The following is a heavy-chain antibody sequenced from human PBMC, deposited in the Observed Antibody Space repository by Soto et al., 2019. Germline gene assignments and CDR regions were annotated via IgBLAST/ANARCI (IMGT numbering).Heavy chain of an antibody. CDR2: IYYSGST. J-gene: IGHJ6*02. Sequence: PSETLSLTCTVSVGSISSYYWSSIRQPPGKGLEWIGYIYYSGSTNYNPSLKSRVTISVDTSKNQFSLKLSSVTAADTAVYYCARDLGYNYYYYGMDVWGQGTTVT. V-gene: IGHV4-59*01. CDR3: ARDLGYNYYYYGMDV. CDR1: VGSISSYY. D-gene: IGHD5-12*01.